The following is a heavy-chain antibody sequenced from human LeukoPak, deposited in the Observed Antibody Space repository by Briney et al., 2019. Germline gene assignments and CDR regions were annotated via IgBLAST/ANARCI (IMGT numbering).Heavy chain of an antibody. CDR1: GFTFSSYE. CDR3: ARAPRRLGELSSSFDY. V-gene: IGHV3-21*01. D-gene: IGHD3-16*02. CDR2: ISSSSSYI. J-gene: IGHJ4*02. Sequence: PGGSLRLSCAASGFTFSSYEMNWVRQAPGKGLEWVSSISSSSSYIYYADSVKGRFTISRDNAKNSLYLQMNSLRAEDTAVYYCARAPRRLGELSSSFDYWGQGTLVTVSS.